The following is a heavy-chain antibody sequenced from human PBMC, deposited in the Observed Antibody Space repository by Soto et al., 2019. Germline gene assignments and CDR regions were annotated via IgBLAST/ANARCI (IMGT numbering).Heavy chain of an antibody. Sequence: SQTLSVNSDMSGDRVSSQSTAWNWIRLSPLRGLVWLGSTYYGCKWYNDYAVSVKSRLIINSDTSKNQISMHLDSDTPEDTAVYFSANWRIIVWAQGTTV. CDR2: TYYGCKWYN. CDR1: GDRVSSQSTA. J-gene: IGHJ6*02. CDR3: ANWRIIV. D-gene: IGHD1-1*01. V-gene: IGHV6-1*01.